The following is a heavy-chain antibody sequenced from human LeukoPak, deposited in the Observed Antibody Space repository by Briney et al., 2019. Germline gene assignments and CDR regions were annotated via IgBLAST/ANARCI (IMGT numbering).Heavy chain of an antibody. V-gene: IGHV3-74*01. CDR1: GFAFSSCW. D-gene: IGHD6-13*01. Sequence: PGGSLRLSYAASGFAFSSCWMHWVRQAPGKGLVWVSRINGDGSSTGYADSVKGRLTISRDNANNMMYLQMDSLRAEDSATYYCVRGTTCSSTKADFWGQGTLVTVSS. CDR2: INGDGSST. CDR3: VRGTTCSSTKADF. J-gene: IGHJ4*02.